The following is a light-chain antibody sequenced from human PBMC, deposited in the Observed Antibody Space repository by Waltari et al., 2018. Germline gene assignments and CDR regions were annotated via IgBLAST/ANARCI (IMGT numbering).Light chain of an antibody. J-gene: IGLJ1*01. Sequence: QSALTQPASVSGSPGQSITISCTGTTSDVGGYNYVSWYQQHPGKAPKLMIYDVSKRPSVVSDRFSGSKSGNTASLTISGLQTEDEADYYCSSYSRSSTFYVFGTGTKVTVL. CDR1: TSDVGGYNY. CDR2: DVS. CDR3: SSYSRSSTFYV. V-gene: IGLV2-14*03.